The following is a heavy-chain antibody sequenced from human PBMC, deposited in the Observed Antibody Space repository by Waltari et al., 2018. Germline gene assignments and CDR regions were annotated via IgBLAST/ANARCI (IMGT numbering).Heavy chain of an antibody. CDR3: ARDEGFGVVINDWYFDL. J-gene: IGHJ2*01. D-gene: IGHD3-3*01. V-gene: IGHV4-39*07. CDR1: GGSISSSSYY. CDR2: IYYSGST. Sequence: QLQLQESGPGLVKPSETLSLTCTVSGGSISSSSYYWGWIRQPPGKGLEWIGSIYYSGSTYYNPSLKSRVTISVDTFKNQFSLKLSSVTAADTAVYYCARDEGFGVVINDWYFDLWGRGTLVTVSS.